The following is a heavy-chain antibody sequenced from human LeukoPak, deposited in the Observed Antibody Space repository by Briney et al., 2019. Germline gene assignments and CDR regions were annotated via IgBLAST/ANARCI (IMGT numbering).Heavy chain of an antibody. CDR3: ARDRHYDFWSGYDFDY. V-gene: IGHV1-18*01. CDR2: LSAYNGNT. J-gene: IGHJ4*02. Sequence: GASVKVSCKASGYTFTSYGISWVRQAPGQGLEWMGWLSAYNGNTNYAQKPQGRVTMTTDTSTSTAYMELRSLRSDDTAVYYCARDRHYDFWSGYDFDYWGQGTLVTVSS. CDR1: GYTFTSYG. D-gene: IGHD3-3*01.